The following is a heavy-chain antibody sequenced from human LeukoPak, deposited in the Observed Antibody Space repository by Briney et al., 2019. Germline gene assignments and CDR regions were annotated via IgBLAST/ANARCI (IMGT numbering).Heavy chain of an antibody. V-gene: IGHV5-51*01. CDR1: VYSFTSYW. CDR3: ARRAGYCSGGSCPANWFDP. J-gene: IGHJ5*02. CDR2: IYPGDSDI. D-gene: IGHD2-15*01. Sequence: GESLKISCMGSVYSFTSYWIGWVRQMPGKGLEWMGIIYPGDSDIRYSPSFQGQVTISVDRSISTAYLQWSSLKASDTAIYYCARRAGYCSGGSCPANWFDPWGEGTLVTVSS.